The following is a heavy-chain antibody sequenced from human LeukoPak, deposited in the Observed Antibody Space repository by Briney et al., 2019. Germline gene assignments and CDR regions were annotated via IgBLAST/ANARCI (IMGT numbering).Heavy chain of an antibody. CDR1: GFTFSSYE. J-gene: IGHJ6*03. V-gene: IGHV3-48*03. CDR3: AKGGSSPTPYYYYMDV. D-gene: IGHD6-13*01. CDR2: ISSSGSTI. Sequence: GGSLRLSCAASGFTFSSYEMNWVRQAPGKGLEWVSYISSSGSTIYYADSVKGRFTISRDNSKNTLYLQMNSLRAEDTAVYYCAKGGSSPTPYYYYMDVWGKGTTVTVSS.